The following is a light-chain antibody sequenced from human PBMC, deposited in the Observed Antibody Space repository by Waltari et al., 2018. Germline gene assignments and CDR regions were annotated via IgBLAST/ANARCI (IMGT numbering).Light chain of an antibody. CDR3: QKYGSLPAT. V-gene: IGKV3-20*01. J-gene: IGKJ1*01. CDR2: DAS. CDR1: QSISKY. Sequence: IMLTQSPGTLSLSPGERATLSCRASQSISKYLAWYQQKPGQAPRLLIYDASIRATGIPDRFSGSGYGTDFSLTISRLEPEDYAVYYCQKYGSLPATFGRGTKVEIE.